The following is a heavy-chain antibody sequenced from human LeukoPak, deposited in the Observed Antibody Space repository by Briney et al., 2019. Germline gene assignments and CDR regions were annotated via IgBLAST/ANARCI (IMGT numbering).Heavy chain of an antibody. Sequence: SETLSLTCTVSGYSISSGFYWGWIRQPPGKGLEWIGSIYHVGTTYYNPSLKRRLTISVDTSKNQFSLNLSSVTAADTAVYYCARVNYGDYFDYWGQGTLVTVPS. V-gene: IGHV4-38-2*02. CDR2: IYHVGTT. D-gene: IGHD4-17*01. CDR3: ARVNYGDYFDY. CDR1: GYSISSGFY. J-gene: IGHJ4*02.